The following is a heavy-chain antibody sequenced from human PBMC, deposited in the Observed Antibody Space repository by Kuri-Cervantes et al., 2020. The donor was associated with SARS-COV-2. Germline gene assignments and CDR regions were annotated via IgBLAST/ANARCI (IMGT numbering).Heavy chain of an antibody. Sequence: GGSLRLTCAASGFTFSGHWIHWVRQAPGKGLVWVSRINPDGSYTNKADSVKGRFTHSRDNAKNMLFLQMNSLRAEDTAVYYCVRDGDHWNFDYWGQGTLVTVSS. V-gene: IGHV3-74*01. D-gene: IGHD1-1*01. CDR2: INPDGSYT. CDR3: VRDGDHWNFDY. CDR1: GFTFSGHW. J-gene: IGHJ4*02.